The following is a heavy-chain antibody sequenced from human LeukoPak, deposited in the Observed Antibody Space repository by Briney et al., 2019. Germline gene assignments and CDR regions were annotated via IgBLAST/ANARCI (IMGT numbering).Heavy chain of an antibody. CDR3: ARDHYYDFWSGYFPGY. V-gene: IGHV1-18*01. J-gene: IGHJ4*02. CDR1: GYTFTSYG. D-gene: IGHD3-3*01. CDR2: ISAYNGNT. Sequence: ASVKVSCKASGYTFTSYGISWVRQAPGQGREWMGWISAYNGNTNYAQKLQGRVTMTTDTSTSTAYMELRSLRSDDTAVYYCARDHYYDFWSGYFPGYWGQGTLVTVSS.